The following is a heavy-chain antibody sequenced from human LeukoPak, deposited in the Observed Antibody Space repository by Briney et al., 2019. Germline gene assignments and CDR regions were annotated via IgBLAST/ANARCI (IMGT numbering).Heavy chain of an antibody. CDR1: GGTFSSYA. J-gene: IGHJ5*02. CDR3: ARRTWGLVGVRGGLDP. V-gene: IGHV1-69*04. CDR2: IIPILGIA. D-gene: IGHD3-3*01. Sequence: GASVKVSCKASGGTFSSYAISWVRQAPGQGLEWMGRIIPILGIANYAQKFQGRVTMTTDTSTSTAYMELRSLRSDDTAVYYCARRTWGLVGVRGGLDPWGQGTLVTVSS.